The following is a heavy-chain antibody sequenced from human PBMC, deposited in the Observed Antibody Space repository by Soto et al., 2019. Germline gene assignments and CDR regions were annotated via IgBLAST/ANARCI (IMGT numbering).Heavy chain of an antibody. CDR2: IIPIFGTA. CDR3: ARRGSPMTTVSNWFDP. V-gene: IGHV1-69*06. D-gene: IGHD4-4*01. J-gene: IGHJ5*02. CDR1: GGTFSSYA. Sequence: SVKVSCKASGGTFSSYAISWVRQAPGQGLEWMGGIIPIFGTANYAQKFQGRVTITADKSTSTAYMELSSLRSEDTAVYYCARRGSPMTTVSNWFDPWGQGTLVTVSS.